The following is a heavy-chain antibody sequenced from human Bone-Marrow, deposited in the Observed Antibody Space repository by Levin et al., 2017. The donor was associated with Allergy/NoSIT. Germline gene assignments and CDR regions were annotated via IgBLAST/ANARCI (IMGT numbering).Heavy chain of an antibody. CDR3: ARAVVLTGYYNI. D-gene: IGHD3-9*01. CDR2: IIPILGIA. Sequence: SVKVSCKASGGTFSSYPISWVRQAPGQGLEWMGRIIPILGIANYAQKFQGRVTITADKSTSTAYMELSSLRSEDTAVYYCARAVVLTGYYNIWGQGTLVTVSS. J-gene: IGHJ4*02. V-gene: IGHV1-69*04. CDR1: GGTFSSYP.